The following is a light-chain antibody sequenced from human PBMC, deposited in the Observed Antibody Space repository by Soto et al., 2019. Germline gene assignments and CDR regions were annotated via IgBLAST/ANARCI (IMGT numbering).Light chain of an antibody. CDR3: QQNLGVHT. J-gene: IGKJ1*01. V-gene: IGKV3-20*01. Sequence: EIVLTQSPGTLSLSPGERATLSCRASQSVSSSQLAWYQQKPGQAPRLLIYDASNRATGIPARFSGSGSGTDFTLTISSLEPEDSAVYYCQQNLGVHTFGQGTKVDIK. CDR2: DAS. CDR1: QSVSSSQ.